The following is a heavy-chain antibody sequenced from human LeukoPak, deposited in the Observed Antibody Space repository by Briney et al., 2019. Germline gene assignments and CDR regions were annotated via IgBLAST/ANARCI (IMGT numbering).Heavy chain of an antibody. Sequence: XMTWVRQAPXXXLEWVANITQDRSKKSYVDSVKGRFTISRDNAKNSLYLQMNSLRAENTAIYYCTRVGYIDEGIDYWGQGTLVTVSS. CDR2: ITQDRSKK. D-gene: IGHD5-24*01. CDR1: X. J-gene: IGHJ4*02. V-gene: IGHV3-7*04. CDR3: TRVGYIDEGIDY.